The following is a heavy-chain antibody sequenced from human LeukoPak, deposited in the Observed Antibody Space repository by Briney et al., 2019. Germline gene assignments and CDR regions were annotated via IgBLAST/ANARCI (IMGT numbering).Heavy chain of an antibody. J-gene: IGHJ4*02. CDR1: GFSVSTNY. CDR3: ASSLSRWYGAGY. Sequence: GTSLALSCAASGFSVSTNYIGWVRQAPGMGLQWVCVIYSGGNTYYADSVNGRFTISRDNSKNTLYLQMNSLRAEDTAVYYCASSLSRWYGAGYWGQGNLVTVSS. V-gene: IGHV3-53*01. D-gene: IGHD6-13*01. CDR2: IYSGGNT.